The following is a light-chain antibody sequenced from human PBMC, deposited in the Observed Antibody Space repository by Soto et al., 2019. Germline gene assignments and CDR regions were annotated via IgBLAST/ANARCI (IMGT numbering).Light chain of an antibody. Sequence: DIQMTQSPSAMSASVGDRDTITCRASQDISNHVAWFQQKPGKVPKRLIYVASSLQSGVPSRFSGSGSGTEFTLTISSLQPEDFATYYCLQHNSYPRTFGQGTKVEIK. V-gene: IGKV1-17*03. CDR3: LQHNSYPRT. J-gene: IGKJ1*01. CDR1: QDISNH. CDR2: VAS.